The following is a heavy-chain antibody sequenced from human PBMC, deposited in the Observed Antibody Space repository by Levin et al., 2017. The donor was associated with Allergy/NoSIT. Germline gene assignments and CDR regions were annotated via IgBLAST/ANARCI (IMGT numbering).Heavy chain of an antibody. D-gene: IGHD5-24*01. Sequence: GESLKISCAASGFRFSIYGMHWVRQAPGKGLEWVAVIWSDGSKKYYADSVKGRFTISRDNSKNTLYLQMNSLRAEDTAVYYCASRSPALGYWGQGTLVTVSS. CDR1: GFRFSIYG. CDR3: ASRSPALGY. J-gene: IGHJ4*02. V-gene: IGHV3-33*03. CDR2: IWSDGSKK.